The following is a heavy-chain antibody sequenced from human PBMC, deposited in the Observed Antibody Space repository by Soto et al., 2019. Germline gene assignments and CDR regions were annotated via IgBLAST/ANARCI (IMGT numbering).Heavy chain of an antibody. J-gene: IGHJ5*02. CDR1: GGTFSSYA. V-gene: IGHV1-69*13. D-gene: IGHD3-3*01. CDR3: ARESNYDFWSGYGPPGINNWFDP. CDR2: IIPIFGTA. Sequence: GASVKVSCKASGGTFSSYATSWVRQAPGQGLEWMGGIIPIFGTANYAQKFQGRVTITADESTSTAYMELSSLRSEDTAVYYCARESNYDFWSGYGPPGINNWFDPWGQGTLVTVSS.